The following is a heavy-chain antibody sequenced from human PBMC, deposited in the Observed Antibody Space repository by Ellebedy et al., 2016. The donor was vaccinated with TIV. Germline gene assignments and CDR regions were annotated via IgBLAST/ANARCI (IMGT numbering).Heavy chain of an antibody. J-gene: IGHJ4*02. V-gene: IGHV4-34*01. CDR2: VNHSGST. D-gene: IGHD3-22*01. Sequence: MPGGSLRLSCAVYGGSFGGSYWSWIRQPPGKGLEWIGKVNHSGSTNYNPSLKSRVTISVDMSKNQFSLKLNSVTAADTAVYYCASRLSSSGYYYWGQGTLVTVSS. CDR1: GGSFGGSY. CDR3: ASRLSSSGYYY.